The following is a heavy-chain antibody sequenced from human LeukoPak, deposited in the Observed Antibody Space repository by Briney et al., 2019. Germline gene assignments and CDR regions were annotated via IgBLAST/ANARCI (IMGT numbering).Heavy chain of an antibody. CDR2: ISNTASTI. J-gene: IGHJ6*02. CDR1: GFTFSSYE. D-gene: IGHD5-12*01. V-gene: IGHV3-48*03. Sequence: PGGSLRLSCAASGFTFSSYEMNWVRQAPGMGLEWVSFISNTASTIYYADSVKGRFTISRDNTQNSLYLQMNSLRAEDTAVYYCAREGGYSGYDRNCYYYYGMDVWGQGTTVTVSS. CDR3: AREGGYSGYDRNCYYYYGMDV.